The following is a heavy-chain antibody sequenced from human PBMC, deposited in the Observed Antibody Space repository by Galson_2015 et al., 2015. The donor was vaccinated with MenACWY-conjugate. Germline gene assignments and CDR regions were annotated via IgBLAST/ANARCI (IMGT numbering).Heavy chain of an antibody. CDR3: AKDRLADAGTIDY. Sequence: SLRLSCAASGFTFSSYAMSWVRQAPGRGLEWVSAISGSGGRTYYADSVKGRFTISRDNPKNTLYLQMNSLRAEDTAVYYCAKDRLADAGTIDYWGQGTLVTVSS. V-gene: IGHV3-23*01. J-gene: IGHJ4*02. CDR2: ISGSGGRT. CDR1: GFTFSSYA. D-gene: IGHD1-7*01.